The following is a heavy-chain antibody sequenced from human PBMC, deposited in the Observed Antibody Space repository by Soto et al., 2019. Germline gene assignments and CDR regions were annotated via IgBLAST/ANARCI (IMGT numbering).Heavy chain of an antibody. J-gene: IGHJ3*02. CDR3: ARDLTEDIVVVVAASRGAFDI. CDR2: ISSSSSYI. CDR1: GFTFSSCS. Sequence: GGSLRLSCAASGFTFSSCSMNWVRQAPGKGLEWVSSISSSSSYIYYADSVKGRFTISRDNAKNSLYLQMNSLRAEDTAVYYCARDLTEDIVVVVAASRGAFDIWGQGTMVTVSS. D-gene: IGHD2-15*01. V-gene: IGHV3-21*01.